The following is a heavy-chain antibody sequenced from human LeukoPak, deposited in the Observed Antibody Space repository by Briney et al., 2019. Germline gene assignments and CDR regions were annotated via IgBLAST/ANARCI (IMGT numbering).Heavy chain of an antibody. CDR3: ARGWIAVAGTPDY. D-gene: IGHD6-19*01. Sequence: PSETLSLTCAVYGGSFSGYYWSWIRQPPGKGLEWIGEINHSGSTNYNPSLKNRVTISVDTSKNQFSLKLSSVTAADTAVYYCARGWIAVAGTPDYWGQGTLVTVSS. J-gene: IGHJ4*02. CDR2: INHSGST. CDR1: GGSFSGYY. V-gene: IGHV4-34*01.